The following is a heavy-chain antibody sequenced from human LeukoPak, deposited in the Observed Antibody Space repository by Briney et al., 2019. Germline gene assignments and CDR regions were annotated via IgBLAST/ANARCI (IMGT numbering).Heavy chain of an antibody. D-gene: IGHD1-14*01. CDR1: GGTFSSYA. CDR3: ARDKRSTAGNWFDP. V-gene: IGHV1-2*06. CDR2: INPNSGGT. Sequence: GASVKVSCKASGGTFSSYAISWVRQAPGQGLEWMGRINPNSGGTNYAQRFQGRVTVTRDTSIGTAYMELSTLRSDDAAVYYCARDKRSTAGNWFDPWGQGTLVTVSS. J-gene: IGHJ5*02.